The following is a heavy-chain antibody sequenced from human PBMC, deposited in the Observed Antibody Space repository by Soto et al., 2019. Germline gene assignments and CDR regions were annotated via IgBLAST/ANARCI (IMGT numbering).Heavy chain of an antibody. J-gene: IGHJ3*02. CDR3: AKYYYDSSGYRRAFDI. D-gene: IGHD3-22*01. Sequence: GESLKISCKGFGYSFTSYWVGWVRQMPGKGLEWTGIIYPGGSDTRYSPSFQGQVTISADKSISTAYLQWSSLKASDTAMYYCAKYYYDSSGYRRAFDIWGQGTMVTVSS. V-gene: IGHV5-51*01. CDR2: IYPGGSDT. CDR1: GYSFTSYW.